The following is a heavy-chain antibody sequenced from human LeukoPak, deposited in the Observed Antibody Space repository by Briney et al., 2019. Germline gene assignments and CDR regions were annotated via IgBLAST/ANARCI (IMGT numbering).Heavy chain of an antibody. Sequence: GGSLRLSCAASGFTFSSYWMHWVRQAPGKGLVWVSRINSDGSSRSYADSVKGRFTISRDNAKNTLYLQMNSLRAEDTAVYYCAHYDSSSDHAFDIWGQGTMVTVSS. CDR2: INSDGSSR. V-gene: IGHV3-74*01. CDR3: AHYDSSSDHAFDI. D-gene: IGHD3-22*01. CDR1: GFTFSSYW. J-gene: IGHJ3*02.